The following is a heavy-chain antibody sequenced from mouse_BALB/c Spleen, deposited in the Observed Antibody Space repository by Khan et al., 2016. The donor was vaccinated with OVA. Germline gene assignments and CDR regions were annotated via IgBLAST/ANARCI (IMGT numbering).Heavy chain of an antibody. J-gene: IGHJ4*01. CDR3: ARDQYGNYFYAMDY. CDR2: IDPSDSET. V-gene: IGHV1-69*02. CDR1: GYTFTSYW. D-gene: IGHD2-10*02. Sequence: QVQLQQPGAELVKPGAPVKLSCKASGYTFTSYWMNWVKQRPGRGLEWIGRIDPSDSETHYNQKFKDKATLTVDKSSSTAYIQLSRLTSEDSAVYYCARDQYGNYFYAMDYWGQGTSVTVSS.